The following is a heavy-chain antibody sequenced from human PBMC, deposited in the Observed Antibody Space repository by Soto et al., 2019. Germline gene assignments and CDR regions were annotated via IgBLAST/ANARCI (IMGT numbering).Heavy chain of an antibody. V-gene: IGHV3-74*01. CDR3: TTVFDY. CDR2: LTGGTAT. CDR1: GFTFNNNW. J-gene: IGHJ4*02. Sequence: EVQLVESGGDLVQPGGSLSLSCAVSGFTFNNNWIHWVRQAPGKGLLWVSRLTGGTATGYADSVRGRFTISGDAAKNTLYLQMSVLRAEDTAVYYCTTVFDYWGWGTGVTVSS. D-gene: IGHD1-1*01.